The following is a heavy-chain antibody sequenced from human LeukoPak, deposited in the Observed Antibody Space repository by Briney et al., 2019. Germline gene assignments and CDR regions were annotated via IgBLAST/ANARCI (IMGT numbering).Heavy chain of an antibody. D-gene: IGHD3-10*01. CDR2: MNPNTSNT. CDR1: GYTFTSYG. Sequence: ASVKVSCKASGYTFTSYGISWVRQATGQGLEWMGWMNPNTSNTGYAQKFQGRVTMTRNTSISTAYMELSSLRSEDTAVYYCARGIDYYGSGSYYSDNWGQGTLVTVSS. CDR3: ARGIDYYGSGSYYSDN. V-gene: IGHV1-8*02. J-gene: IGHJ4*02.